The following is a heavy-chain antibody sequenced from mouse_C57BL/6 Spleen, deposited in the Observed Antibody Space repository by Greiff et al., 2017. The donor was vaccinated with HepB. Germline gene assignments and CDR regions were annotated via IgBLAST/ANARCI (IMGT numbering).Heavy chain of an antibody. Sequence: EVMLVESGGGLVQSGRSLRLSCATSGFTFSDFYMEWVRQAPGKGLEWIAASRNKANDYTTEYSASVKGRFIVSRDTSQSILYLQMNALRAEDTAIYYCARDARLEGYFDVWGTGTTVTVSS. V-gene: IGHV7-1*01. CDR2: SRNKANDYTT. CDR3: ARDARLEGYFDV. D-gene: IGHD2-4*01. J-gene: IGHJ1*03. CDR1: GFTFSDFY.